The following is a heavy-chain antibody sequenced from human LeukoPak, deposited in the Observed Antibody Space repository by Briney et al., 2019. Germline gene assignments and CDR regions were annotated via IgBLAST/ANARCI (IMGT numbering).Heavy chain of an antibody. V-gene: IGHV3-21*01. J-gene: IGHJ4*02. Sequence: GGSLRLSFAASGFTFSSYSMNWVRQAPGKGLEWVSSISSSSSYIYYADSVKGRFTISRDNAKNSLYLQMNSLRAEDTAVYYCARDSTAGKSGSYNWGQGTLVTVSS. CDR1: GFTFSSYS. CDR2: ISSSSSYI. D-gene: IGHD1-26*01. CDR3: ARDSTAGKSGSYN.